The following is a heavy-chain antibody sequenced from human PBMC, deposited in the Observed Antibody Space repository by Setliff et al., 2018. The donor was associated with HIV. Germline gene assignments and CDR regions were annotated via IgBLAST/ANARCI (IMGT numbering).Heavy chain of an antibody. CDR1: GGSFSGYY. CDR3: ARGVRDNSGWSSYYFDY. CDR2: VTHSGRT. V-gene: IGHV4-34*01. Sequence: SETLSLTCAVYGGSFSGYYWSWIRQPPGKGLEWIGEVTHSGRTNYNPSLESRVTTSVDTSKKQFSLRLTSVTAADTAVYYCARGVRDNSGWSSYYFDYWGQGTLGPSPQ. J-gene: IGHJ4*02. D-gene: IGHD6-19*01.